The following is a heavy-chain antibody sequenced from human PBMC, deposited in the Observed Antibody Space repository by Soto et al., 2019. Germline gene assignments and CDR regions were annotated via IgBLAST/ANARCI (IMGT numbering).Heavy chain of an antibody. CDR3: TSAGSYDSAWFAP. J-gene: IGHJ5*02. V-gene: IGHV3-74*01. CDR2: IDPDGSTT. Sequence: VRSMRLSCAASKFNFSDYWMHWVRQDPGKGLVWVSRIDPDGSTTYYADSVKGRFTIARDNAKNTLYLQLNSLRAEDTAVYYCTSAGSYDSAWFAPWGQGTLVTVSS. D-gene: IGHD3-10*01. CDR1: KFNFSDYW.